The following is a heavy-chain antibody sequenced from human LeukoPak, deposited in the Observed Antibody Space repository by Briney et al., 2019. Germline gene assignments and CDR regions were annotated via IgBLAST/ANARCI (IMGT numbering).Heavy chain of an antibody. Sequence: GASVKVSCKASGYTFTSYYMHWVRQAPGQGLEWMGIINPSSGDTIYTQKFQDRVTMTRDTSTSTVYMELSSLRSEDTAVFYCATVGYSQFFDYWGQGTLVTVSS. D-gene: IGHD5-18*01. CDR1: GYTFTSYY. CDR2: INPSSGDT. CDR3: ATVGYSQFFDY. V-gene: IGHV1-46*01. J-gene: IGHJ4*02.